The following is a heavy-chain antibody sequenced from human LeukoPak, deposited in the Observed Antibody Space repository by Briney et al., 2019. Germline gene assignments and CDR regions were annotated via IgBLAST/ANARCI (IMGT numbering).Heavy chain of an antibody. Sequence: PSETLSLTCTVSGGSISSYYWSWIRQPPGKGLEWIGYTYYSGSTNYNPSLKSRVTISVDTSKNQFSLKLSSVTAADTAVYYCAREASSGYFDYWGQGTLVTVSS. V-gene: IGHV4-59*01. D-gene: IGHD1-26*01. CDR1: GGSISSYY. CDR2: TYYSGST. CDR3: AREASSGYFDY. J-gene: IGHJ4*02.